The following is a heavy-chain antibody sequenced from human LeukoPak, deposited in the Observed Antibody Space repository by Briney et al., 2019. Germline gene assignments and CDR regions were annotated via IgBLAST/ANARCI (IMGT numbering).Heavy chain of an antibody. CDR3: ATPLRPSYYYYCYMDV. D-gene: IGHD3-16*01. CDR2: IIPIFGTA. Sequence: SVKVSCKASGGTFSSYAISWVRQAPGQGLEWMGGIIPIFGTANYAQKFQGRVTITTDESTSTAHMELSSRRSEDTAVYYCATPLRPSYYYYCYMDVXXKGXTVTVSS. J-gene: IGHJ6*03. V-gene: IGHV1-69*05. CDR1: GGTFSSYA.